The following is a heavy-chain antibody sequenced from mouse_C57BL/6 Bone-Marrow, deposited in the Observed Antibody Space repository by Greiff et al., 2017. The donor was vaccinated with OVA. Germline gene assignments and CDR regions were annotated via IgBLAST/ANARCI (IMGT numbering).Heavy chain of an antibody. Sequence: VQLKQSGAELVRPGASVKLSCTASGFNIKDDYMHWVKQRPEQGLEWIGWIDPENGDTEYASKFQGKATITADTSSNTAYLQLSSLTSEDTAVYYCTTFPCRDYWGQGTSVTVSS. CDR1: GFNIKDDY. V-gene: IGHV14-4*01. J-gene: IGHJ4*01. CDR3: TTFPCRDY. CDR2: IDPENGDT.